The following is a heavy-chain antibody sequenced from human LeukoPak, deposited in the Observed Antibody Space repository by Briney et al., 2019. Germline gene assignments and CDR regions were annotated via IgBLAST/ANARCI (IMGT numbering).Heavy chain of an antibody. D-gene: IGHD4-23*01. CDR1: GGTFKKYA. CDR2: FIPTFCTG. Sequence: SVKVSCKASGGTFKKYAISWVRQAPGQGLEWMGQFIPTFCTGNYAQRFQGRVTMTADECTSTVYMELSSLKYEDTAIYYCAKILTVITPSQWDKWFDPWGQGTLVTVS. CDR3: AKILTVITPSQWDKWFDP. V-gene: IGHV1-69*13. J-gene: IGHJ5*02.